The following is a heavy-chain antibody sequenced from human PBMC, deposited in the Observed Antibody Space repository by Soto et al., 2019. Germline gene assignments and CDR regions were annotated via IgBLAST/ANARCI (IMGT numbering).Heavy chain of an antibody. J-gene: IGHJ4*02. Sequence: GGSLRLSCAASGFTFSSYWMSWVRQAPGKGLEWVANIKQDGSEKYYVDSVEGRFTISRDNAKNSLYLQMNSLRAEDTAVYYCARFHYYDSSGFEYWGQGTLVTVSS. V-gene: IGHV3-7*03. CDR1: GFTFSSYW. CDR2: IKQDGSEK. D-gene: IGHD3-22*01. CDR3: ARFHYYDSSGFEY.